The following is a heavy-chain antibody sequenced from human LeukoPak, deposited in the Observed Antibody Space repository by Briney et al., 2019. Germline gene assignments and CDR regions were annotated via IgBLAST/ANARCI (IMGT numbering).Heavy chain of an antibody. CDR1: GFIFSNYA. Sequence: PGGSLRLSCAASGFIFSNYAMHWVRQAPGKGLEYVSAISSSGDNTYYANSVKGRFTISRDNSKNTLFLQMGSLRAVDMAVYYCAREERGLAIDYWGQGTLVTVSS. V-gene: IGHV3-64*01. CDR2: ISSSGDNT. CDR3: AREERGLAIDY. J-gene: IGHJ4*02. D-gene: IGHD5-12*01.